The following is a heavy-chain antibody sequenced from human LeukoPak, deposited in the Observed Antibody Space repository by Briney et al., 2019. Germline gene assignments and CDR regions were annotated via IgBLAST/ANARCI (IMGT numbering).Heavy chain of an antibody. CDR3: ARGQAALWFGEL. CDR2: TYYRSKWYN. J-gene: IGHJ4*02. V-gene: IGHV6-1*01. D-gene: IGHD3-10*01. CDR1: GDSISSKSAA. Sequence: SQTLSLTCAISGDSISSKSAAWNWMRQSPSRGLEWLGRTYYRSKWYNDYAVSVKSRININPDTSKNQFSLQLNSVTTADTAVYYCARGQAALWFGELWGQGTLVTVSS.